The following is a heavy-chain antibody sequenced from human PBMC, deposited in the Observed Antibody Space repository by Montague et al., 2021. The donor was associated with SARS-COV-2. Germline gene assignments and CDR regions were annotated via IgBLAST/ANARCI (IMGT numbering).Heavy chain of an antibody. CDR3: ASHCGGGRCYFGMDV. J-gene: IGHJ6*02. CDR2: ISHGGGT. Sequence: SETLSLTCDVYGGSFSSYWSWIRRPPGRGLEWVGQISHGGGTNXXPSLXXXVTISVDTSKNQVSLKLSSVTAADTAVYYCASHCGGGRCYFGMDVWGQGTTVTVSS. V-gene: IGHV4-34*01. D-gene: IGHD2-15*01. CDR1: GGSFSSY.